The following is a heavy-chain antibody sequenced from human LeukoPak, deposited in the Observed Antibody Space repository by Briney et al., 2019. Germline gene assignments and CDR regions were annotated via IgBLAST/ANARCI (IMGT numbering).Heavy chain of an antibody. Sequence: GGSLRLSCAASGFTFSSYGMHWVRQAPGKGLEWVAVISYDGSNKYYADSVKGRFTISRDNAKNSLYLQMNSLRAEDTAVYYCARDSIPLRSKYYFDYWGQGTLVTVSS. J-gene: IGHJ4*02. CDR2: ISYDGSNK. CDR1: GFTFSSYG. CDR3: ARDSIPLRSKYYFDY. V-gene: IGHV3-30*03. D-gene: IGHD5-12*01.